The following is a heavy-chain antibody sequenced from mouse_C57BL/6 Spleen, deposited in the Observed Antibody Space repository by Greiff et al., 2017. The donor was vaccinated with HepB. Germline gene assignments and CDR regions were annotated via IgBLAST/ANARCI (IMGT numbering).Heavy chain of an antibody. J-gene: IGHJ2*01. CDR2: IDTANGNT. D-gene: IGHD1-1*01. CDR1: GFNIKNTY. CDR3: ARSRGYGSSFFDY. Sequence: EVQLVESVAELVRPGASVKLSCTASGFNIKNTYMHWVKQRPEQGLEWIGRIDTANGNTKYAPKFQGKATLTAGTSSNTAYLQLSSLTSEDTASYDCARSRGYGSSFFDYRGQGTTLPVSS. V-gene: IGHV14-3*01.